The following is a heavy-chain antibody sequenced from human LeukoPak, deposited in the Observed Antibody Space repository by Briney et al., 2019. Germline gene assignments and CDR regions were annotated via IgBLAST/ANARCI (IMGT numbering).Heavy chain of an antibody. V-gene: IGHV4-39*07. CDR2: IYYSGSN. CDR1: GGSISSSGYY. CDR3: ARASVLLSADF. D-gene: IGHD3-10*01. J-gene: IGHJ4*02. Sequence: SETLSLTCTVSGGSISSSGYYWGWIRQTPGKGLEWIGSIYYSGSNYHNPSLKSRVSMSVDTSKNQFSLRLTSVTAADTAVYYCARASVLLSADFWGQGILVTVSS.